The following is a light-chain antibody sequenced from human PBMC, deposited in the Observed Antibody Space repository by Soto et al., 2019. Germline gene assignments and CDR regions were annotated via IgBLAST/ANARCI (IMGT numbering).Light chain of an antibody. J-gene: IGKJ1*01. CDR2: GAS. Sequence: EIVLTLSPGTLSLSPGERATLSCRASQSVSSSYLAWYQQKPGQAPRLLIYGASSRATGIPDRFSGSGSGTDFTLTISRLEPDDFAVYYCQQYGSSPRTFGQGTKV. CDR1: QSVSSSY. V-gene: IGKV3-20*01. CDR3: QQYGSSPRT.